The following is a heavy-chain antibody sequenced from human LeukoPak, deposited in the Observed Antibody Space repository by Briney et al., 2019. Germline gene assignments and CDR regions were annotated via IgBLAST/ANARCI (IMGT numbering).Heavy chain of an antibody. Sequence: SETLSLTCIVSGDSITNHYWSLIRQPPGKGLEWIGSIYHSERTYYNPSLKSRVTISGDTSRNQFSLKLSSVTAADTAVYYCAWKYYYDTSGYFYVDSWGQGTLVTVSS. CDR3: AWKYYYDTSGYFYVDS. D-gene: IGHD3-22*01. CDR2: IYHSERT. CDR1: GDSITNHY. V-gene: IGHV4-38-2*02. J-gene: IGHJ4*02.